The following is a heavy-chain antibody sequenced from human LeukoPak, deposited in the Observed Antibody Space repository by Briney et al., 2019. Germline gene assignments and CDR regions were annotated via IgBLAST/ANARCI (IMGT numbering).Heavy chain of an antibody. CDR3: ARPNCSGGSCYRGSRFDY. D-gene: IGHD2-15*01. V-gene: IGHV1-8*01. CDR1: GYTFTSYD. CDR2: MNPNSGNT. J-gene: IGHJ4*02. Sequence: ASVKVSCKASGYTFTSYDINWVRQATGQGLEWMGWMNPNSGNTGYAQKFQGRVTMTRNTSISTAYMELSSLRSEDTAVYYCARPNCSGGSCYRGSRFDYWGQGTLVTVSS.